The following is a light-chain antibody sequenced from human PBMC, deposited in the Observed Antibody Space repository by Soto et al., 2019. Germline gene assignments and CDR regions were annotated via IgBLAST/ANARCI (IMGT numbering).Light chain of an antibody. V-gene: IGKV3-11*01. CDR3: HQRSKWPLT. Sequence: EIVLTQSPATLSLSPGERATLSCRASQSVSYYLVWYQQKPGQAPRLLIFDASNRASGIPARFSGSGSGTDFTLTISSLQPEDFAVYYCHQRSKWPLTFGGGTKVEIK. CDR2: DAS. J-gene: IGKJ4*01. CDR1: QSVSYY.